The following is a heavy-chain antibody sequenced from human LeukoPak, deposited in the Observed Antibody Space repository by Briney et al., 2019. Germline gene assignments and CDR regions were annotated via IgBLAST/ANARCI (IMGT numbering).Heavy chain of an antibody. CDR1: GFNFDDSW. D-gene: IGHD6-19*01. J-gene: IGHJ4*02. CDR3: VRISTAVAGADY. CDR2: IKNDGTEK. Sequence: GGSLRRSCAASGFNFDDSWMTWVRQAPGKGLVWVANIKNDGTEKYYADFVKGRFTISRDNVESFLFLQMDSLRADDTAVYYCVRISTAVAGADYWGQGTLLTVSS. V-gene: IGHV3-7*01.